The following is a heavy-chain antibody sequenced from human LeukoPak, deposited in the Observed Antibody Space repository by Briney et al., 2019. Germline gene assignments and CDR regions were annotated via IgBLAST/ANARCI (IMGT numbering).Heavy chain of an antibody. D-gene: IGHD3-22*01. Sequence: GGSLRLSCAASGFTFSSYAMSWVRQAPGKGLEWVSAISGSGGSTYYADSVKGRFTISRDNSKNTLYLQMNSLRAEDTAVYYCATAISYYDSSGLRDNWGQGTLVTVSS. CDR2: ISGSGGST. J-gene: IGHJ4*02. CDR3: ATAISYYDSSGLRDN. CDR1: GFTFSSYA. V-gene: IGHV3-23*01.